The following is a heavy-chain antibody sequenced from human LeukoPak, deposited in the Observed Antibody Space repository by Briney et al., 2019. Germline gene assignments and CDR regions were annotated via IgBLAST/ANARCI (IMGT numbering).Heavy chain of an antibody. J-gene: IGHJ5*02. CDR3: ARGSSGWYHWFDP. V-gene: IGHV3-11*04. CDR1: GFTFSDSY. D-gene: IGHD6-19*01. CDR2: ISGSGHDI. Sequence: GGSLRLSCAASGFTFSDSYMTWVRQAPGKGVEWVAYISGSGHDINYSDSVKGRFTISRDNAKNSLYLQMNSLRAEDTAVYYCARGSSGWYHWFDPWGQGTLVTVSS.